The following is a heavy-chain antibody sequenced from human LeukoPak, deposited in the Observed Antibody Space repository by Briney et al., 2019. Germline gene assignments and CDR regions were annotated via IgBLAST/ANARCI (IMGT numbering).Heavy chain of an antibody. J-gene: IGHJ4*02. Sequence: SETLSLTCTVSGYSISGGYYWGWIRQPPGKGLEWIGSIYHSGSTYYNPSLKSRVTISVDTSKNQFSLKLSSVTAADTAVYYCARVGGPMNNWNYARPFDYWGQGTLVTVSS. D-gene: IGHD1-7*01. CDR2: IYHSGST. CDR3: ARVGGPMNNWNYARPFDY. CDR1: GYSISGGYY. V-gene: IGHV4-38-2*02.